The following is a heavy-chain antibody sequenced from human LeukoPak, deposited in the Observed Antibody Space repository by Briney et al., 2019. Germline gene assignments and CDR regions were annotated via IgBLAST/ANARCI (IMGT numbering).Heavy chain of an antibody. V-gene: IGHV3-30*18. CDR3: AKDPLYGSGSYFKY. J-gene: IGHJ4*02. Sequence: GGTLRLSCAASVFTFSSYGTHWVREAPAKGLEGGAVISYDGSNKYYADSVKGRFTISRDNYKNTLYLQMNSLRAEDTAVYYCAKDPLYGSGSYFKYWGQGTLVTVSS. CDR2: ISYDGSNK. D-gene: IGHD3-10*01. CDR1: VFTFSSYG.